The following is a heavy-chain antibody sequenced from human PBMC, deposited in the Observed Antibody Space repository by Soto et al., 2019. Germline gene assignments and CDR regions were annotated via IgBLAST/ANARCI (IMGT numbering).Heavy chain of an antibody. D-gene: IGHD6-13*01. CDR3: ARALGSSWAEFDY. CDR1: GFTVSSNY. J-gene: IGHJ4*02. CDR2: IYSGGST. V-gene: IGHV3-53*04. Sequence: EVQLVESGGGLVQPGGSLRLSCAASGFTVSSNYMSWVRQAPGKGLEWVSVIYSGGSTYYADSVKGRFTISRHNSKNTLYHQMNSLRAEDTAVYYCARALGSSWAEFDYWGQGTLVTVSS.